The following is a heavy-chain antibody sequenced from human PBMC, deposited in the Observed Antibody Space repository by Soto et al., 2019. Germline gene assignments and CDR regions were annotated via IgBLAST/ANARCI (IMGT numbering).Heavy chain of an antibody. CDR1: GDAVSSTKFS. D-gene: IGHD5-12*01. J-gene: IGHJ6*02. Sequence: PAGTLSLTCAVSGDAVSSTKFSWSWIRQPTGKGLEWIGCIGCSEITKYNASVKSRVTLSIDTAKNQFSLQLTWVTAEDTAIYFSARDYPGLGYAGNFYYLGLNIWGRGPTVTV. CDR3: ARDYPGLGYAGNFYYLGLNI. V-gene: IGHV4-61*01. CDR2: IGCSEIT.